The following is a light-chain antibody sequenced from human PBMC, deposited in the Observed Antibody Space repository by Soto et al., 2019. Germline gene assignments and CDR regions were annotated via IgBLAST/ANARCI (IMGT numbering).Light chain of an antibody. V-gene: IGKV3-15*01. CDR1: QSVSSN. CDR3: QQYNKWPRT. Sequence: EIVMTQSPATLSLSPGDTATLPCRASQSVSSNLAWYQQKPGQAHRLLIYGASTRATGIPARFSGSGSGTDVTLTISSLQSEDCAVYYCQQYNKWPRTFGQGTKVEI. J-gene: IGKJ1*01. CDR2: GAS.